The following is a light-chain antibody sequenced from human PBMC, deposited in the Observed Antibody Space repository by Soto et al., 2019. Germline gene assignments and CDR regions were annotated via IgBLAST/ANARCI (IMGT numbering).Light chain of an antibody. CDR2: HAS. CDR3: QQYGSAPPT. CDR1: ERIDNNF. J-gene: IGKJ3*01. Sequence: EIVLTQSPGTLSLSPGERATLSCRASERIDNNFLAWYQQKPGQAPRFLIYHASSRATGIPNRFSGSESGTDFTLTISRLEPEDFALYYCQQYGSAPPTFGPGTKVDVK. V-gene: IGKV3-20*01.